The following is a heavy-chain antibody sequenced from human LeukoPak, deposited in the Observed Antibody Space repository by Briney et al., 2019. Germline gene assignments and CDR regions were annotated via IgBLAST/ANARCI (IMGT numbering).Heavy chain of an antibody. CDR2: INLNTGGT. D-gene: IGHD3-22*01. CDR3: ARERVSRHYDSRGPFDAFDI. J-gene: IGHJ3*02. V-gene: IGHV1-2*02. CDR1: GYTFPAYY. Sequence: ASVKVSCKASGYTFPAYYMHWVRQAPGQGLEWMGWINLNTGGTNCAQNFQGRASMTRDTSISTAYMELSRLRSDDTAVFYCARERVSRHYDSRGPFDAFDIWGQGTMVTVSS.